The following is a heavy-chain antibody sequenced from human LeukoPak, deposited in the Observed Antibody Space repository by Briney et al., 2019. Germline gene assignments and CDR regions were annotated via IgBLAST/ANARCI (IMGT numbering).Heavy chain of an antibody. J-gene: IGHJ4*02. Sequence: KSSETLSLTCAVSGGSISSGGYSWSWIRQPPGKGLEWIGYIYHSGSTYYNPSLKSRVTISVDRSKNQFSLKLSSVTAADTAVYSCARGTYYYDSSGYYPIDYWGQGTLVTVSS. CDR3: ARGTYYYDSSGYYPIDY. CDR2: IYHSGST. V-gene: IGHV4-30-2*01. D-gene: IGHD3-22*01. CDR1: GGSISSGGYS.